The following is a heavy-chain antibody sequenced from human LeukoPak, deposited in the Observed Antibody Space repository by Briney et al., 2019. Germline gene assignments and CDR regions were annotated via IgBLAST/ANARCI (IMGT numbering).Heavy chain of an antibody. CDR1: GGSFSGYP. V-gene: IGHV4-34*01. J-gene: IGHJ4*02. Sequence: SETLSLTCAVYGGSFSGYPWRGIRQPPGKGLEWIGEINHSGSTNYNPSLKSRVTISVDTSKNQFSLKLSSVTAADTAVYYCARGRGRSSWYSDEWGQGTLVTVSS. CDR2: INHSGST. CDR3: ARGRGRSSWYSDE. D-gene: IGHD6-13*01.